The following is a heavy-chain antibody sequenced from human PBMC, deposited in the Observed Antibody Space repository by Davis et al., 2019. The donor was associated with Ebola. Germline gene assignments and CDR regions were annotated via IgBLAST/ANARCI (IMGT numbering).Heavy chain of an antibody. Sequence: GESLKISCAASGFTFSSYWMHWVRQAPGKGLVWVSRINSDGSSTSYADSVKGRFTISRDNAKNTLYLQMNSLRAEDTAVYYCAKDGSIAARLGYWGQGTLVTVSS. J-gene: IGHJ4*02. CDR1: GFTFSSYW. CDR2: INSDGSST. CDR3: AKDGSIAARLGY. D-gene: IGHD6-6*01. V-gene: IGHV3-74*01.